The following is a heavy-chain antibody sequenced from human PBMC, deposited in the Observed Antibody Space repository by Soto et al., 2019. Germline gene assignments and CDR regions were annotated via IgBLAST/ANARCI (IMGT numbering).Heavy chain of an antibody. CDR3: ARYCSGGSCWNDERGLWFDP. Sequence: SVKVSCKASGGTFSSYAISWVRQAPGQGLEWMGGIIPIFGTANYAQKFQGRVTITADESTSTAYMELSSLRSEDTAVYYCARYCSGGSCWNDERGLWFDPWGPGTLVTVSS. CDR1: GGTFSSYA. J-gene: IGHJ5*02. CDR2: IIPIFGTA. V-gene: IGHV1-69*13. D-gene: IGHD2-15*01.